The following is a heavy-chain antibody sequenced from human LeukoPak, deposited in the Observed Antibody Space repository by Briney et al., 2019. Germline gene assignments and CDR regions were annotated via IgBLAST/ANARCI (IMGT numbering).Heavy chain of an antibody. CDR3: VREGLERRTNFDY. Sequence: GGSLRLSCSASGFTFTSHVMHWVRQAPGKGLQYISGISMNVQTTYYAGSVKGRFTISRDSSKNTVYLQMNSLTAEDTAVYYCVREGLERRTNFDYWGQGTLVSVSS. V-gene: IGHV3-64D*06. CDR2: ISMNVQTT. D-gene: IGHD1-1*01. J-gene: IGHJ4*02. CDR1: GFTFTSHV.